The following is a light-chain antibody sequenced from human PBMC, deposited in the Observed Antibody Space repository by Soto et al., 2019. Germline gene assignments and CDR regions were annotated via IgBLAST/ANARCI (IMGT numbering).Light chain of an antibody. V-gene: IGKV3-11*01. CDR3: QQRPNCTLT. CDR1: QSISSH. CDR2: DAS. J-gene: IGKJ4*01. Sequence: EIVLTQSPAPLSLSPGERATLSCRASQSISSHLVWYHQKPCQAPRILMYDASNSATGITARFSGSGSGTDFTLAISSLVPEDVAVDYCQQRPNCTLTFVGGTKVEIK.